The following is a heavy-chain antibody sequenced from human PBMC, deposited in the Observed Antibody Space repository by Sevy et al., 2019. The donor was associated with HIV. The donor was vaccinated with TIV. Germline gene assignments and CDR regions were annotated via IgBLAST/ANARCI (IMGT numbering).Heavy chain of an antibody. CDR3: AREYCRGGVCYGGYES. J-gene: IGHJ5*02. CDR2: ISGDGTSI. Sequence: GGSLRLSCAASGFTFSDYYMTWIRQSPGKGLEWVSFISGDGTSIYYTDSVKGRFTISRDNAKKSLFLQMNSLRAEDTAVYHCAREYCRGGVCYGGYESWGQGTLVTVSS. V-gene: IGHV3-11*04. D-gene: IGHD2-15*01. CDR1: GFTFSDYY.